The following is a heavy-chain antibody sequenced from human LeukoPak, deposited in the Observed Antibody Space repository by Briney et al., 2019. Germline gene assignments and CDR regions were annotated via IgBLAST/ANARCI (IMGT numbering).Heavy chain of an antibody. V-gene: IGHV3-66*01. D-gene: IGHD6-13*01. CDR2: IYSGGST. CDR3: ARAPYSSSWYFDY. J-gene: IGHJ4*02. Sequence: GGSLRLSCAASGFTVSSSYMTWVRQAPGKGLEWVLVIYSGGSTHYAGSVKGRFTISRDNSKNTVYLQMNSLRAEDTAVYHCARAPYSSSWYFDYWGQGTLVTVSS. CDR1: GFTVSSSY.